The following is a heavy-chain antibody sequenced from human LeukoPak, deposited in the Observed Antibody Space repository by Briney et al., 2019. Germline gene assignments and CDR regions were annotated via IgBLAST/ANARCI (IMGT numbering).Heavy chain of an antibody. CDR3: ARERGTLVVVPAALDRYWFDP. Sequence: GASVKVSCKASGGTFSSYAISWVRQAPGQGLEWMGGIIPIFGTANYAQKFQGRVTITADKSTSTAYMELSSLRSEDTAVYYCARERGTLVVVPAALDRYWFDPWGQGTLVTVSS. D-gene: IGHD2-2*01. CDR1: GGTFSSYA. J-gene: IGHJ5*02. V-gene: IGHV1-69*06. CDR2: IIPIFGTA.